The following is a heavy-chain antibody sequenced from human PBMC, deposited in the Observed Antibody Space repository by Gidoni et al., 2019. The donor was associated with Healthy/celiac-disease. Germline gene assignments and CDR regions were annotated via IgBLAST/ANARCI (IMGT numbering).Heavy chain of an antibody. CDR2: IYSGGST. D-gene: IGHD5-12*01. CDR1: GFTASSNY. J-gene: IGHJ4*02. Sequence: EVQLVESGGGLVQPGGSLRLSCAASGFTASSNYMSWVRQAPGKGLEWVSVIYSGGSTYYADSVKGRFTISRHNSKNTLYLQMNSLRAEDTAVYYCARGAYSGYDYYFDYWGQGTLVTVSS. CDR3: ARGAYSGYDYYFDY. V-gene: IGHV3-53*04.